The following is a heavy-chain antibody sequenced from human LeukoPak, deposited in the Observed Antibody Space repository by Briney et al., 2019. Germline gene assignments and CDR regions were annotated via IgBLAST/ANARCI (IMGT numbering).Heavy chain of an antibody. V-gene: IGHV3-7*03. J-gene: IGHJ4*02. CDR2: IKQDGSEK. CDR1: GFTFSSYW. CDR3: TTVNHN. Sequence: PGGSLRLSCAASGFTFSSYWMSWVRQAPGKGLEWVANIKQDGSEKYYVDSVKGRFTISRDNAKNTLYLQMNSLKTEDTAVYYCTTVNHNWGQGTLVTVSS.